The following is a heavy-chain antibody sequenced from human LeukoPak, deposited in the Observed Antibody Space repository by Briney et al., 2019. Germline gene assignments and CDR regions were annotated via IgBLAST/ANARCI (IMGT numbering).Heavy chain of an antibody. CDR3: ARHTGVGWEYYSYYMDG. Sequence: PSETLSLTCTVPGGSISSSSYYWGWIRQPPGKGLEWIGSIYYSGSTCYNPSLKSRVTISVDTSKNQFSLKLSSVTAADTAVYYCARHTGVGWEYYSYYMDGWGKGTTVIISS. D-gene: IGHD1-26*01. CDR1: GGSISSSSYY. J-gene: IGHJ6*03. V-gene: IGHV4-39*01. CDR2: IYYSGST.